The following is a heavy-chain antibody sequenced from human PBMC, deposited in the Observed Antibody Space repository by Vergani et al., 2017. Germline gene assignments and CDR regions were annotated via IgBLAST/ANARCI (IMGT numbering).Heavy chain of an antibody. CDR2: ISSSGST. CDR1: GDSMMRSHYY. Sequence: QVQLQESGPGLVKPSETLCLICTVSGDSMMRSHYYWGWIRQSPGRGLEWIGSISSSGSTYYNPSLKSRVTMSVDTSKNHLSLRVTSMTAADTAVYFCARPVGPSAIADGYHIWGQGTMVTVSS. V-gene: IGHV4-39*02. J-gene: IGHJ3*02. CDR3: ARPVGPSAIADGYHI. D-gene: IGHD3-10*01.